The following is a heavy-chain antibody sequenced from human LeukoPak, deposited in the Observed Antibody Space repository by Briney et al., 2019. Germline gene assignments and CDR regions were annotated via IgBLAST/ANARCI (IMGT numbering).Heavy chain of an antibody. V-gene: IGHV4-4*07. Sequence: SETLSLTCTVSGGSISRYYWSWIRQPTGKGLQWIGRIYGSGSTTYNPSLKSRLTMSVDTSKNQFSLKLSSMTAADTAIYYCARDSGTTGEVKFDPWGQGTLVTVSS. J-gene: IGHJ5*02. CDR1: GGSISRYY. CDR3: ARDSGTTGEVKFDP. D-gene: IGHD3-10*01. CDR2: IYGSGST.